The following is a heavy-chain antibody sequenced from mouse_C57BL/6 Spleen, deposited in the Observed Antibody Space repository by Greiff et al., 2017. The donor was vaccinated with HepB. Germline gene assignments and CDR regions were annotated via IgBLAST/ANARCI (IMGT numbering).Heavy chain of an antibody. J-gene: IGHJ4*01. CDR3: AKDGYYGSSHAMDY. CDR2: IDPSDSET. Sequence: VQLQQPGAELVRPGSSVKLSCKASGYTFTSYWMHWVKQRPIQGLEWIGNIDPSDSETHYNQKFKDKATLTVDKSSSTAYMQLSSLTSEDSAVYYCAKDGYYGSSHAMDYWGQGTSVTVSS. D-gene: IGHD1-1*01. V-gene: IGHV1-52*01. CDR1: GYTFTSYW.